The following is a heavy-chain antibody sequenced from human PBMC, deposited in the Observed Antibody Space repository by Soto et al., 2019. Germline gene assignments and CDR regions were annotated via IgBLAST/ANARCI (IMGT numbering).Heavy chain of an antibody. D-gene: IGHD3-3*01. CDR1: GYTFTSYA. CDR2: INAGNGNT. J-gene: IGHJ4*02. V-gene: IGHV1-3*01. Sequence: GAPVKVSCKASGYTFTSYAMHWVRQAPGQRLEWMGWINAGNGNTKYSQKFQGRVTITRDTSASTAYMELSSLRSEDTAVYYCARDWSYYDFWRPVTPDYWGQGTLVTVSS. CDR3: ARDWSYYDFWRPVTPDY.